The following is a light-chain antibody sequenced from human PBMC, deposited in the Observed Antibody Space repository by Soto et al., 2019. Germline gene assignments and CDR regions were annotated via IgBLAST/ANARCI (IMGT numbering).Light chain of an antibody. CDR3: LQDYNYPWT. J-gene: IGKJ1*01. Sequence: IQMTQSPSTLSASVGDRVTITCRASQSIDIWLAWYQQKPGKAPKLLIYAASSLQSGVPSRFSGSGSGTDFTLTISSLQPEDFATYYCLQDYNYPWTFGQGTKVDIK. CDR2: AAS. V-gene: IGKV1-6*01. CDR1: QSIDIW.